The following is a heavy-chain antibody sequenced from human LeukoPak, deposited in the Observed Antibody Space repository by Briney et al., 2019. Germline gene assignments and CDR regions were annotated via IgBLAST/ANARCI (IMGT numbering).Heavy chain of an antibody. J-gene: IGHJ4*02. CDR3: AKGGVVLRFLEWFDY. V-gene: IGHV3-9*01. D-gene: IGHD3-3*01. CDR2: ISWNSGVI. CDR1: GLSLDVYA. Sequence: RGRSLTLSCSPSGLSLDVYAMHWVREAPGKGLEGVSGISWNSGVIGYAHSVKGRFTSNRDNSKNSLYLQMNSLSAEGTALYYCAKGGVVLRFLEWFDYWGQGTLVTVSS.